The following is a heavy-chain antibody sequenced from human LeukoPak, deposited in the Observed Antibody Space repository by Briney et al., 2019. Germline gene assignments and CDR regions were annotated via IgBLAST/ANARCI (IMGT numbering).Heavy chain of an antibody. D-gene: IGHD4-17*01. J-gene: IGHJ4*02. CDR2: IYSGGST. Sequence: GGSLTLSCAASGFTVSSKYMTWVGRAPARGLVGVSVIYSGGSTSYADPLKGRFSISRDNSNNTLYLQMNSLRAEDTAVYYCAREGAGDSYWGQRTLVTVSS. CDR3: AREGAGDSY. V-gene: IGHV3-53*01. CDR1: GFTVSSKY.